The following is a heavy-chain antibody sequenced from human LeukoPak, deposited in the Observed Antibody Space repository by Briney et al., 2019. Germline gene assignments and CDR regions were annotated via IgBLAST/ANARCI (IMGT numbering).Heavy chain of an antibody. CDR3: LIELERREYYFDY. Sequence: GGSLRLSCAASGFTVSSNYMTWVRLAPGKGLEWVSVIYSGGSTYYADSVKGRFTISRDNSKNTLYLQMNSLRAEDTAVYYCLIELERREYYFDYWGQGTLVTVSS. J-gene: IGHJ4*02. CDR1: GFTVSSNY. D-gene: IGHD1-1*01. CDR2: IYSGGST. V-gene: IGHV3-66*01.